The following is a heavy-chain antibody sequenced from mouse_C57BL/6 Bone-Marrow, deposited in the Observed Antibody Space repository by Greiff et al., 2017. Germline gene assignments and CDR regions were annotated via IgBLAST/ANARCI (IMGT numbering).Heavy chain of an antibody. Sequence: VQLQQSGAELARPGASVKLSCKASGYTFTSYGISWVKQRTGQGLGWIGEIYPRSGNTYYNEKFKGKATLTADKSASTAYMELRSLTSEDSAVYFCARDDYDVFAYWGQGTLVTVSA. V-gene: IGHV1-81*01. CDR3: ARDDYDVFAY. D-gene: IGHD2-4*01. CDR1: GYTFTSYG. J-gene: IGHJ3*01. CDR2: IYPRSGNT.